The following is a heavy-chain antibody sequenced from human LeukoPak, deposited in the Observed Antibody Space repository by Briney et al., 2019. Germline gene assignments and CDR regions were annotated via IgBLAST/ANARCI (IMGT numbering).Heavy chain of an antibody. V-gene: IGHV4-61*02. CDR1: GGSISSSNSY. D-gene: IGHD2-2*01. CDR3: ARVHRVPSVVPAARFDY. J-gene: IGHJ4*02. Sequence: TLSLTRTVSGGSISSSNSYWSWTRHPAGKGLEWLGLIYISGTTNYNPSLKSRVSISIDTSKNQFCLKLSSVTAADTAVYYCARVHRVPSVVPAARFDYWGEGTLVTVSS. CDR2: IYISGTT.